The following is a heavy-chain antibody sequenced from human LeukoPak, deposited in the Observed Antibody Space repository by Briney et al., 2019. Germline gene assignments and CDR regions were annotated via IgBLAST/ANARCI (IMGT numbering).Heavy chain of an antibody. CDR2: IGTAGDT. V-gene: IGHV3-13*01. D-gene: IGHD3-3*01. J-gene: IGHJ6*02. CDR1: GFTFSSYD. Sequence: GGSLRLSCAASGFTFSSYDMHWVRQATGKGLEWVSAIGTAGDTYYPGSVKGRFTISRENAKNSLYLQMNSLRAGDTAVYYCARGRAGYDFWSGYYWAAGYYYYGMDVWGQGTTVTVSS. CDR3: ARGRAGYDFWSGYYWAAGYYYYGMDV.